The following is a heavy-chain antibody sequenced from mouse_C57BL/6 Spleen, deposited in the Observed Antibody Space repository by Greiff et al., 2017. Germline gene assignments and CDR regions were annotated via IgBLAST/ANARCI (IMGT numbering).Heavy chain of an antibody. CDR3: ARWESDYPRFDY. J-gene: IGHJ2*01. CDR1: GYTFTSYW. D-gene: IGHD2-4*01. Sequence: QVQLKQSGAELVKPGASVKMSCKASGYTFTSYWITWVKQRPGQGLEWIGDIYPGSGSTNYNEKFKSKATLTVDTSSSTAYMQLSSLTSEDSAVYYCARWESDYPRFDYWGQGTTLTVSS. CDR2: IYPGSGST. V-gene: IGHV1-55*01.